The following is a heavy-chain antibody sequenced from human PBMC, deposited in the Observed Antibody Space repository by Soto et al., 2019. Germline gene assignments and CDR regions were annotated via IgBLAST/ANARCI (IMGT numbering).Heavy chain of an antibody. CDR2: IRGSGDST. Sequence: EVQLLESGGGLVQPGGSLRLSCAASGFTFNSYAMSWVRQAPGKGLEWVSAIRGSGDSTYYADSVKGRFTISRDNSKNTLYLQMSSLRAEDTAVYYCARTLYSYGTDYWGQGTLVTVSS. D-gene: IGHD5-18*01. CDR3: ARTLYSYGTDY. J-gene: IGHJ4*02. V-gene: IGHV3-23*01. CDR1: GFTFNSYA.